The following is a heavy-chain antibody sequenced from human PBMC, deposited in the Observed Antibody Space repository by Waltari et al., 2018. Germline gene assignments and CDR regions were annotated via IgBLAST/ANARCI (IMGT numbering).Heavy chain of an antibody. CDR1: GYTFTSYA. J-gene: IGHJ4*02. CDR2: INAGNGNT. CDR3: ARGLGIAVAAPDY. D-gene: IGHD6-19*01. V-gene: IGHV1-3*03. Sequence: QVQLVQSGAEVKKPGASVTVSCKASGYTFTSYAMHWVRQAPGQRLEWMGWINAGNGNTKYSQEFQGRVTITRDTSASTAYMELSSLRSEDMAVYYCARGLGIAVAAPDYWGQGTLVTVSS.